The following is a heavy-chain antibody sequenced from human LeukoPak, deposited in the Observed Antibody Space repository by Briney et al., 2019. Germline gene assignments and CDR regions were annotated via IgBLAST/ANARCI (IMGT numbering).Heavy chain of an antibody. D-gene: IGHD6-19*01. CDR1: GGTFSGYA. V-gene: IGHV1-69*05. J-gene: IGHJ5*02. CDR3: AREEADSSGWYGGWFDP. Sequence: ASVKVSCKASGGTFSGYAISWVRQAPGQGLEWMGRIIPIFGTANYAQKFQGRVTITTDESTSTAYMELSSLRSEDTAVYYCAREEADSSGWYGGWFDPWGQGTLVTVSS. CDR2: IIPIFGTA.